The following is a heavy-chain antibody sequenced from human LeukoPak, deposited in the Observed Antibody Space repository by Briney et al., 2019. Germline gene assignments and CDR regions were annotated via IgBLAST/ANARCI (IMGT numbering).Heavy chain of an antibody. CDR2: IVVGSGRT. V-gene: IGHV1-58*02. J-gene: IGHJ3*02. D-gene: IGHD1-26*01. Sequence: SVEVSCKASGFTFRSSAIQWVRQARGQRLEWIGWIVVGSGRTNYARKFQERVTITRDMSTSTAHMELSSLRSEDTAVYYCKVGATPLDAFDIWGQGTMVTVSS. CDR3: KVGATPLDAFDI. CDR1: GFTFRSSA.